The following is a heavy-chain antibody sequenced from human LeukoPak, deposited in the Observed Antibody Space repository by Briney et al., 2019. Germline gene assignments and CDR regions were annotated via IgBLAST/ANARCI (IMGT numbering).Heavy chain of an antibody. CDR1: GGSISSSSYY. D-gene: IGHD3-10*01. Sequence: PSETLSLTCTVSGGSISSSSYYWGWIRQPPGRGLEWIGSIYYSGSTYYNPSLKSRVTISVDTSKNQFSLKLSSVTAADTAVYYYARHALMVRGVIRGYFDYWGQGTLVTVSS. J-gene: IGHJ4*02. CDR2: IYYSGST. V-gene: IGHV4-39*01. CDR3: ARHALMVRGVIRGYFDY.